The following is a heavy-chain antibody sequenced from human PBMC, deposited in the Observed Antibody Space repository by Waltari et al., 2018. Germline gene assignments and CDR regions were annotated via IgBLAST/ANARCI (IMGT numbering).Heavy chain of an antibody. CDR1: GYSISYGYY. D-gene: IGHD6-19*01. V-gene: IGHV4-38-2*01. CDR3: ARSNSGYYYYMDV. J-gene: IGHJ6*03. Sequence: QVQLQESGPGLVKPSETLSLPCAVSGYSISYGYYWGWIRQPPGKGLEWIGTIYHSGSTYYNPSLKSRVTISVDRFKNQFSLKLNSVTAADTAVYYCARSNSGYYYYMDVWGKGTTVTVS. CDR2: IYHSGST.